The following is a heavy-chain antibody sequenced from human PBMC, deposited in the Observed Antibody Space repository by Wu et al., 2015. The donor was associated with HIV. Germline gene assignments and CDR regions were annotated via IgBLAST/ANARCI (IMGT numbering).Heavy chain of an antibody. Sequence: QVQLVQSGAEVKKPGSSVKVSCKASGGTFNSYGVSWMRQAPGQGLEWMGGIIPISGKVSFAQKFQGRLMITADESRGTVYMELTSLRSEDTAIYYCTFMIYSTNGFYTYFAHWGQGTLVTVSS. CDR2: IIPISGKV. CDR3: TFMIYSTNGFYTYFAH. J-gene: IGHJ4*02. D-gene: IGHD2-8*01. V-gene: IGHV1-69*12. CDR1: GGTFNSYG.